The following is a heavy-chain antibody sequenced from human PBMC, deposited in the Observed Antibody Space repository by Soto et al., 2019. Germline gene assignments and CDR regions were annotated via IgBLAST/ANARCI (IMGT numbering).Heavy chain of an antibody. CDR2: INHSGST. D-gene: IGHD3-3*01. Sequence: SGSLSLARSVSGLSFSAYSWGWIRQPPGKGLEWIGAINHSGSTNYNPYLMSGVTISVNTSKNQFSLKLSSLTAAERAVYYCGRGNGTLYYYFWGSSYRGYNWVDTWGQGTLVTVSS. CDR1: GLSFSAYS. CDR3: GRGNGTLYYYFWGSSYRGYNWVDT. V-gene: IGHV4-34*01. J-gene: IGHJ5*02.